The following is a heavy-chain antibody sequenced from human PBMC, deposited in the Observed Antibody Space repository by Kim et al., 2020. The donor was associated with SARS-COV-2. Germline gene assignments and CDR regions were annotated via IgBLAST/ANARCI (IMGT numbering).Heavy chain of an antibody. CDR2: IHYSGTT. Sequence: SDTLSLTCTVSGGSISSSSYYWGWIRQPPGKGLEWIGSIHYSGTTYYNPSLKSRVTISVDTSKNQFSLKLSSVTAADTAVYYCARHSYYYDSSGSYYYFDYWGQGTLVTVSS. J-gene: IGHJ4*02. CDR1: GGSISSSSYY. V-gene: IGHV4-39*01. D-gene: IGHD3-22*01. CDR3: ARHSYYYDSSGSYYYFDY.